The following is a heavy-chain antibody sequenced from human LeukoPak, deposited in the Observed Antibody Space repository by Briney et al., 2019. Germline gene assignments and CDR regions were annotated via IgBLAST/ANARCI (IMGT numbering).Heavy chain of an antibody. V-gene: IGHV4-34*01. D-gene: IGHD4-23*01. CDR1: GGSFSGYY. Sequence: SETLSLTCAVYGGSFSGYYWSWIRQPPGKGLEWIGEINHSGSTNYNPSLKSRVTISVNTSKNQFSLKLSSVTAADTAVYYCARGRAGGRFDYWGQGTLVTVSS. J-gene: IGHJ4*02. CDR3: ARGRAGGRFDY. CDR2: INHSGST.